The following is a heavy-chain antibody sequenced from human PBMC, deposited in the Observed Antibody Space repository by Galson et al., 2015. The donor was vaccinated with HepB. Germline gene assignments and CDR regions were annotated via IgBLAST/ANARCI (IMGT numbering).Heavy chain of an antibody. CDR3: ARRFYSSRGGGFDY. V-gene: IGHV4-59*08. CDR2: IYYSGST. D-gene: IGHD6-13*01. CDR1: GGSISSYY. Sequence: ETLSLTCTVSGGSISSYYWSWIRQPPGKGLEWIGYIYYSGSTNYNPSLKSRVTISVDTSKNQFSLKLSSVTAADTAVYYCARRFYSSRGGGFDYWGQGTLVTVSS. J-gene: IGHJ4*02.